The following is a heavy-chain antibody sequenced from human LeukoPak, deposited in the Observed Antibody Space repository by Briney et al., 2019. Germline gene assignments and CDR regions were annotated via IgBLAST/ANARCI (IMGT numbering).Heavy chain of an antibody. J-gene: IGHJ4*02. V-gene: IGHV3-9*01. CDR1: GFTFDDYA. Sequence: PGGSLRLSCAASGFTFDDYAMHWVRQAPGKGLEWVSGISWNSGDIGYADSVKGRFAISRDNAKNSLYLQMGSLRAEDTALYYCALVGDYVFDYWGQGTLVTVSS. CDR3: ALVGDYVFDY. D-gene: IGHD4-17*01. CDR2: ISWNSGDI.